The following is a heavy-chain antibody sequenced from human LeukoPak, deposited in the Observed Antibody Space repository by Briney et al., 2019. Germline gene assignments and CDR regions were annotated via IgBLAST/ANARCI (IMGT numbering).Heavy chain of an antibody. CDR2: ISSTGTTI. Sequence: GGSLILSCAASRGFIFSDDYMSWIRQAPGKGLEWVSYISSTGTTIYYSDSVKGRFTISRDNAKNSLHLQMNSLRAEDTAVYYCVRGGRTTGFFDPWGQGTLVTVSS. V-gene: IGHV3-11*01. CDR3: VRGGRTTGFFDP. D-gene: IGHD1-7*01. CDR1: RGFIFSDDY. J-gene: IGHJ5*02.